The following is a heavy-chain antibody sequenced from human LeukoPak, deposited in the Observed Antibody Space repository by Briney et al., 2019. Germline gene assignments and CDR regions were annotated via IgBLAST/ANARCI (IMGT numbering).Heavy chain of an antibody. Sequence: GGSLRLSCAASGFTFNNAWMTWVRQAPGKGLEWVSSISDNSVYIYSADSVKGRFATSRDNAKNSLYLQMNSLRAEDTAVYYCTTPAAGPRAEYSQYWGQGTLVTVSS. J-gene: IGHJ1*01. D-gene: IGHD6-13*01. CDR1: GFTFNNAW. CDR3: TTPAAGPRAEYSQY. CDR2: ISDNSVYI. V-gene: IGHV3-21*01.